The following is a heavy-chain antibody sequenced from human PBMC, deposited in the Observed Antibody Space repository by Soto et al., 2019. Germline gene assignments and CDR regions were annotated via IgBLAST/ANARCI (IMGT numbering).Heavy chain of an antibody. D-gene: IGHD2-8*01. V-gene: IGHV4-59*01. CDR1: GDSISSYY. J-gene: IGHJ5*02. Sequence: PSETLSLTCTVSGDSISSYYWSWIRQPPGKGLEWIGYISYSGNTNYTPSLKGRVTISVDTSKNQFSLKLSSVNAAETAVYYCAGSGSCSNGVCKLWFDPWGQGNLVTVSS. CDR3: AGSGSCSNGVCKLWFDP. CDR2: ISYSGNT.